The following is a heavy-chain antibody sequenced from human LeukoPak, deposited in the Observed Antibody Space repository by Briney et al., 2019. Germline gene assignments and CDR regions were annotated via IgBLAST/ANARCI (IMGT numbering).Heavy chain of an antibody. D-gene: IGHD2-2*01. CDR2: IYYSGST. V-gene: IGHV4-59*01. CDR1: GGSISSYY. Sequence: SETLSLTCTVSGGSISSYYWSWIRQPPGKELEWIGYIYYSGSTNYNPSLKSRVTISVDTSKNQFSLKLSSVTAADTAVYYCARALGYCSSTSCYNDAFDIWGQGTMVTVSS. J-gene: IGHJ3*02. CDR3: ARALGYCSSTSCYNDAFDI.